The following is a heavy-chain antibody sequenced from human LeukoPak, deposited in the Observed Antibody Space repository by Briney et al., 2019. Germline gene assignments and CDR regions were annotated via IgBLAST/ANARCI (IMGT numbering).Heavy chain of an antibody. V-gene: IGHV3-21*01. Sequence: GGSLRLSCATSGFTLSSYSMNWVRPAPGKGLEWVSSISSSSSYIYYADSVKGRFTISRDNAKNSLYLQMNSLRAEDAAVYYCARDLGYYDFWSPRGGFDYWGQGTLVTVSS. D-gene: IGHD3-3*01. J-gene: IGHJ4*02. CDR2: ISSSSSYI. CDR1: GFTLSSYS. CDR3: ARDLGYYDFWSPRGGFDY.